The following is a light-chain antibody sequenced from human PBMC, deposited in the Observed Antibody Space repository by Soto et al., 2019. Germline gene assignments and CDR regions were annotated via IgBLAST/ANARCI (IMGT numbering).Light chain of an antibody. Sequence: QSVLTQPPSVSGAPGQRVTISCTGSSSNIGAGYDVHWYQQLPGTAPKLLIYGNSNRPSGVPDRFSGSKSGTSASLATTGLQAEDEADYYCQSYDSSPSGVVFGGGTKLTVL. CDR1: SSNIGAGYD. CDR3: QSYDSSPSGVV. V-gene: IGLV1-40*01. J-gene: IGLJ2*01. CDR2: GNS.